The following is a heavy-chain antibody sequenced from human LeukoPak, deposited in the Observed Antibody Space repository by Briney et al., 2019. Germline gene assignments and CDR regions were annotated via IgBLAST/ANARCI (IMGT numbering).Heavy chain of an antibody. D-gene: IGHD3-10*01. CDR1: GGTFSSYA. CDR3: ARVILGSGSPNPLDPPDY. J-gene: IGHJ4*02. CDR2: IIPIFGTA. V-gene: IGHV1-69*13. Sequence: ASVKVSCKASGGTFSSYAISWVRQAPGQGLEWMGGIIPIFGTANYAQKFQGRVTITADESTSTAYMELSSLRSEDTAVYYCARVILGSGSPNPLDPPDYWGQGTLVTVSS.